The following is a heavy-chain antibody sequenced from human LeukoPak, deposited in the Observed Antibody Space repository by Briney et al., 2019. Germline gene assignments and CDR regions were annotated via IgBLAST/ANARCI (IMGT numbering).Heavy chain of an antibody. D-gene: IGHD6-19*01. CDR1: GGTFSSYA. Sequence: SVKVSCKASGGTFSSYAISWVRQAPGQGLEWMGGIIPIFGTANYAQKFQGRGTITADESTSTAYMELSSLRSEDTAVYYCARKGGISSGWYDDAFDIWGQGTMVTVSS. V-gene: IGHV1-69*01. CDR3: ARKGGISSGWYDDAFDI. J-gene: IGHJ3*02. CDR2: IIPIFGTA.